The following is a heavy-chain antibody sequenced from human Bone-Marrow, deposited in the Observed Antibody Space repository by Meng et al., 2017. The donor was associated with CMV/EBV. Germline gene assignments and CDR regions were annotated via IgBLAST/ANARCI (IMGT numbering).Heavy chain of an antibody. Sequence: SVKVSCKASGGTFSSYAISWVRQAPGQGLEWMGGIIPILGIANYAQKFQGRVTITADKSTSTAYMELSSLRSEDTAVYYCAKAVSRGLLEWSLGYYYGMDVWGQGTTVTFYS. J-gene: IGHJ6*02. CDR1: GGTFSSYA. CDR2: IIPILGIA. D-gene: IGHD3-3*01. CDR3: AKAVSRGLLEWSLGYYYGMDV. V-gene: IGHV1-69*10.